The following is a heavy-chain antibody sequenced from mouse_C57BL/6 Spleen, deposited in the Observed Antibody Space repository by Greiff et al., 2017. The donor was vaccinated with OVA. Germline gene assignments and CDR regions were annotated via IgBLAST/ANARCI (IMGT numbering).Heavy chain of an antibody. Sequence: DVQLQESGPVLVKPGASVKMSCKASGYTFTDYYMNWVKQSHGKSLEWIGVINPYNGGTSYNQKFKGKATLTVDKSSSTAYMELNSLTSEDSAVYYCARSNFDYWGQGTTLTVSS. CDR2: INPYNGGT. CDR1: GYTFTDYY. V-gene: IGHV1-19*01. CDR3: ARSNFDY. J-gene: IGHJ2*01.